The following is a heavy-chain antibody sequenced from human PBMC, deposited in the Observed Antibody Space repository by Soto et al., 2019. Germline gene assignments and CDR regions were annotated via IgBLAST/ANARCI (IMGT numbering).Heavy chain of an antibody. V-gene: IGHV3-30-3*01. Sequence: QVQLVESGGGVVQPGRSLRLSCAASGFTFNRHPLHWVRQAPGKGLEWVSVISHDGNNKYYADSVKGRFTISSDNSMNMLYLQMHGLRTEDTAIFYCARASGHIYSTPHGPFDHWGQGALVTVSS. D-gene: IGHD3-3*01. CDR1: GFTFNRHP. CDR2: ISHDGNNK. CDR3: ARASGHIYSTPHGPFDH. J-gene: IGHJ4*02.